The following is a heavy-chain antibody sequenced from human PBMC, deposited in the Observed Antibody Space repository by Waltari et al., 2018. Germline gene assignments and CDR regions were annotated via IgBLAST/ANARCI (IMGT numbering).Heavy chain of an antibody. CDR2: INQRGST. D-gene: IGHD6-13*01. Sequence: QVQLQQWGAGMLKTSETLSLTCAVYGGSFSGYYWSWIRQPPGKGLEWIGEINQRGSTNDNPALKIRFTISVDTSKNQFSLNLSSVTAADTAVYYCARGIAAAGTRFGYWGQGTLVTVSS. V-gene: IGHV4-34*01. CDR3: ARGIAAAGTRFGY. J-gene: IGHJ4*02. CDR1: GGSFSGYY.